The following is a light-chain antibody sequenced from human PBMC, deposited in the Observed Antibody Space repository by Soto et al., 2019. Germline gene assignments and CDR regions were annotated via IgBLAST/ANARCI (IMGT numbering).Light chain of an antibody. CDR3: QESMAG. CDR2: GAS. CDR1: QSVDSN. V-gene: IGKV3-15*01. Sequence: EIVMTQSPATLSVSPGERATLSCRASQSVDSNLAWYQQKPGQAPRLLIYGASTRATDIPARFSGSGSGTEFTLTISSLQFEDFAVYYCQESMAGFGQGTRLEIK. J-gene: IGKJ5*01.